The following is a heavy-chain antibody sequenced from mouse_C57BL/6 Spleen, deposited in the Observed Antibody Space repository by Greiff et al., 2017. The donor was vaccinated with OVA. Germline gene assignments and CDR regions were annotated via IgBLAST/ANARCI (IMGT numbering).Heavy chain of an antibody. CDR3: ATTVVDWYFDV. Sequence: QVQLQQSGAELVKPGASVKISCKASGYAFSSYWMNWVKQRPGKGLEWIGQIYPGDGDTNYKGKFKGKATLTADKSSSTAYMQLSSLTSEDSAVYFCATTVVDWYFDVWGTGTTVTVSS. J-gene: IGHJ1*03. CDR2: IYPGDGDT. V-gene: IGHV1-80*01. CDR1: GYAFSSYW. D-gene: IGHD1-1*01.